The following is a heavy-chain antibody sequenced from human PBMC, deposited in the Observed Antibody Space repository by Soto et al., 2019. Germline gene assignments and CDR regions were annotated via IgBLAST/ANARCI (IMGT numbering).Heavy chain of an antibody. Sequence: EVQLVETGGGLIQPGGSLRLSCTASGFTVSSNYMTWVRQAPGKGLEWVSVIYSGGNTYYADSVKGRLTSSRDKSKNTLYLQMNSRRAEDTAVYYCAWATGRYWGQGTLVTVSS. D-gene: IGHD1-1*01. CDR2: IYSGGNT. J-gene: IGHJ4*02. CDR3: AWATGRY. V-gene: IGHV3-53*02. CDR1: GFTVSSNY.